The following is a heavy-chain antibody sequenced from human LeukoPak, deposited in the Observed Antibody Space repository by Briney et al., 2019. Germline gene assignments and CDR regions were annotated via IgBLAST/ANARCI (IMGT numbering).Heavy chain of an antibody. Sequence: PSETLSLTCTVSGGSISSGGYYWSWIRQHPGKGLGWIGYIYYSGSTYYNPSLKSRVTISVDTSKNQFSLKLSSVTAADTAVYYCARAGVATLDRAFDIWGQGAMVTVSS. D-gene: IGHD5-12*01. V-gene: IGHV4-31*03. J-gene: IGHJ3*02. CDR3: ARAGVATLDRAFDI. CDR2: IYYSGST. CDR1: GGSISSGGYY.